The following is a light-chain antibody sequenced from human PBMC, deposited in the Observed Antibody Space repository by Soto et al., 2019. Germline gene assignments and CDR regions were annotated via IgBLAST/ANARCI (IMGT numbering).Light chain of an antibody. J-gene: IGLJ3*02. V-gene: IGLV1-44*01. CDR3: ATWDDSLSAWV. CDR1: ASNIGHNS. CDR2: RNH. Sequence: QSVLTQPPSASGTPGQRVTISCSGSASNIGHNSVNWYRQLPATAPNVLIYRNHQRPSGVPDRFSGSKSGTSASLAISGLQSEDEAEYYCATWDDSLSAWVFGGGTKLTVL.